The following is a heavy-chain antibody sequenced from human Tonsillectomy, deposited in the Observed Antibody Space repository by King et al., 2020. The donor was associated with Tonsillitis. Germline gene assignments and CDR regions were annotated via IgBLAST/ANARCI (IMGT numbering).Heavy chain of an antibody. J-gene: IGHJ4*02. CDR1: VGSISSSSYY. V-gene: IGHV4-39*01. Sequence: QLQESGPGLVKPSETLSLTCTVSVGSISSSSYYWGWIRQPPGKGLEWIGSMYYSGSTYYNPSLKSRVTMSVDTSKNQLSLKLSSVTAADTAVYYCASPYGSGSYYTFDYWGQGTLVTVSS. CDR3: ASPYGSGSYYTFDY. CDR2: MYYSGST. D-gene: IGHD3-10*01.